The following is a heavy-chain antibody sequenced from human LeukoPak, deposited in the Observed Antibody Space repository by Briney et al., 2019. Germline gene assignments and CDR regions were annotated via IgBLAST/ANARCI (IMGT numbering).Heavy chain of an antibody. V-gene: IGHV4-4*02. J-gene: IGHJ3*02. CDR3: ASSSLVVVVTYGFDI. Sequence: SETVSLTCTVSNGPITNNKWWSWGRQPPGKGLEWIGIISQTGSTNYNPSFNSRVTMSVDKSKNQFSLNLKSVTAADTALYYCASSSLVVVVTYGFDIWGRGTAVTVSS. D-gene: IGHD2-21*01. CDR2: ISQTGST. CDR1: NGPITNNKW.